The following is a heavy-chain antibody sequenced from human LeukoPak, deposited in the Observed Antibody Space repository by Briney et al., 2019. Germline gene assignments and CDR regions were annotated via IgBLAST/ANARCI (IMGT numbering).Heavy chain of an antibody. J-gene: IGHJ4*02. CDR1: GFTFSDYN. V-gene: IGHV3-11*01. CDR3: ARDLCWGCFDD. Sequence: GGSLRLSCAASGFTFSDYNMRWIRQAPGKGLEWVSIISSGSSAIFSADALKGRFTISRDNSRNTLYLQMNSLRVDDTAVYYCARDLCWGCFDDWGQGNLVTVSS. CDR2: ISSGSSAI. D-gene: IGHD3-10*02.